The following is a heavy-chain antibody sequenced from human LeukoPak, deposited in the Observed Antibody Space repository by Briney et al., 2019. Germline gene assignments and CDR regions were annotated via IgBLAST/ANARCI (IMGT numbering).Heavy chain of an antibody. D-gene: IGHD3-10*01. CDR3: ARDGDTMVRGYYYYGMDV. CDR1: GGSISSYY. J-gene: IGHJ6*02. V-gene: IGHV4-59*01. CDR2: IYYSGST. Sequence: SETLSLTCTVSGGSISSYYWSWIRQPPGKGLEWIGYIYYSGSTNYNPSLKSRVTISVDTSKNQFSLKLSSATAEDTAVYYCARDGDTMVRGYYYYGMDVWGQGTTVTVSS.